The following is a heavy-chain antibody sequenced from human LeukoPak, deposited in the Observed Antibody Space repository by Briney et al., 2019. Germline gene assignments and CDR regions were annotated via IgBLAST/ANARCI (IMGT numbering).Heavy chain of an antibody. D-gene: IGHD3-16*01. CDR3: ARVNVCPRCHFDY. J-gene: IGHJ4*02. Sequence: QTGGSLRLSCAASGFTFSSYWMHWVRHAPGKGLVGVSRISTDGSSAIYADSVKGRFTISRDNAKNTLYLQMNSLRAEDTAVYYCARVNVCPRCHFDYWGQGTLVTVSS. CDR2: ISTDGSSA. CDR1: GFTFSSYW. V-gene: IGHV3-74*01.